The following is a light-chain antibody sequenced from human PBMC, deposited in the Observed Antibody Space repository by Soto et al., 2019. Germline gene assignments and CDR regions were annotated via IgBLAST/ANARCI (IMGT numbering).Light chain of an antibody. V-gene: IGKV4-1*01. CDR1: QSVLYGRNNKSY. CDR2: SAS. J-gene: IGKJ2*01. Sequence: DIVMTQSPDSLAVSLGERATINCKSSQSVLYGRNNKSYLVWYQQKPGQPPKLLIYSASTRESGVPDRFSGSGSGTDFTLTISSLQAEDVAVYYCQQSYSAPYTCGQGTKLEIK. CDR3: QQSYSAPYT.